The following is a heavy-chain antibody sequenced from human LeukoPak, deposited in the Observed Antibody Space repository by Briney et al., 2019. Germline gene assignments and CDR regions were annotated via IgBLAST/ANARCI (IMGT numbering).Heavy chain of an antibody. V-gene: IGHV4-59*01. J-gene: IGHJ6*02. CDR2: IYYSGST. Sequence: SETLSLTCTISGGPISSYYWSWIRQPPGKGLEWIGYIYYSGSTNYNPSLKSRVTISLDTSKNQFFLKLSSVTAADTAVYYCATAYYDFWSGSRTRHPYGMDVWGQGTTVTVSS. D-gene: IGHD3-3*01. CDR3: ATAYYDFWSGSRTRHPYGMDV. CDR1: GGPISSYY.